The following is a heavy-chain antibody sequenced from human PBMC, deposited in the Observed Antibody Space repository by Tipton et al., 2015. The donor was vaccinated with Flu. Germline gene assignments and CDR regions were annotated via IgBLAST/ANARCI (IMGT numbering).Heavy chain of an antibody. J-gene: IGHJ6*02. V-gene: IGHV1-69*05. CDR1: GGTFSDCG. Sequence: QLVQSGAEVKKPGSSVKVSCEASGGTFSDCGISWVRQAPGQGLEWMGAFIPSLDIANYAQKFQGRVTITTDESTTTAYLELSGLTSEDTVVYYCARESLSGSSWYNGMDVWGQGTTVTVSS. CDR2: FIPSLDIA. D-gene: IGHD1-26*01. CDR3: ARESLSGSSWYNGMDV.